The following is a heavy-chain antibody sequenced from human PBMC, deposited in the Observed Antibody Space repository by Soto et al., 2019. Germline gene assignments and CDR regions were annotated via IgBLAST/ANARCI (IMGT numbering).Heavy chain of an antibody. Sequence: SETLSLTCTVSGGSMISYSWSWIRQPPGKGLEWIGYIYHSGSTYYNPSLKSRVTISVDRSKNQFSLKLSSVTAADTAVYYCARASWVIRPEGFDYWGQGTLVTVSS. D-gene: IGHD2-21*01. CDR1: GGSMISYS. CDR3: ARASWVIRPEGFDY. J-gene: IGHJ4*02. V-gene: IGHV4-30-2*01. CDR2: IYHSGST.